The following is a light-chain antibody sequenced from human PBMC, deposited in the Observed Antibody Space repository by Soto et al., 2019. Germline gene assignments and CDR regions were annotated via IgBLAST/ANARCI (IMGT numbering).Light chain of an antibody. CDR3: QQYNSYSYT. CDR1: QSISSW. CDR2: NAS. Sequence: TQFPSTLSASVGDRVTITCXASQSISSWLAWYQQKPGKAPKLLNYNASSLESGVPSRFSGSGSGTEFTLTISSLQPDDFATYYCQQYNSYSYTFGQGTKLEIK. V-gene: IGKV1-5*01. J-gene: IGKJ2*01.